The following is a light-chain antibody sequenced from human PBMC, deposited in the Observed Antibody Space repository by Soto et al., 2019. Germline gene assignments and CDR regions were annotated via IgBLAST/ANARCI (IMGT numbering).Light chain of an antibody. J-gene: IGKJ1*01. CDR2: GAS. CDR1: QSVSRN. CDR3: QQYNNWPPWT. Sequence: EIVMTQSPATLSVSPGERATLSCRASQSVSRNLAWYQQKPGQAPRLLIYGASTRATGSPARLSGSGSGTEFTLTISSLQSEDFAVYYCQQYNNWPPWTFGQGTKVEIK. V-gene: IGKV3-15*01.